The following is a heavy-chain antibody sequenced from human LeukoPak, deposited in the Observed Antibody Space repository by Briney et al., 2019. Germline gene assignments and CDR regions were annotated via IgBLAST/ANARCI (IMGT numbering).Heavy chain of an antibody. J-gene: IGHJ4*02. CDR2: ISANNGNR. Sequence: ASVKVSCKASGYTFTSYGMSWVRQAPGQGLEWMGWISANNGNRNYAQKLQGRVTMTTDTSTSSAYMELRSLRSYDTAVYYCASGGIQIWTPHYLDYWGQGTLVTVSS. CDR1: GYTFTSYG. D-gene: IGHD5-18*01. V-gene: IGHV1-18*01. CDR3: ASGGIQIWTPHYLDY.